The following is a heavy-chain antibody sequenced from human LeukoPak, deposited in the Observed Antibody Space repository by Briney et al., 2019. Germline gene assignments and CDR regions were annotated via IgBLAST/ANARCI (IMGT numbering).Heavy chain of an antibody. CDR1: GFTFSSYA. J-gene: IGHJ6*04. CDR2: ISSNGGST. Sequence: PGGSLRLSCSASGFTFSSYAMHWVRQAPGKGLEYVSAISSNGGSTYYADSVKGRYTISRDNSKNTLYLQMSSLRAEDTAVYYCVKLGGSGSYYNYYYGMDVWGKGTTVTVSS. CDR3: VKLGGSGSYYNYYYGMDV. V-gene: IGHV3-64D*06. D-gene: IGHD3-10*01.